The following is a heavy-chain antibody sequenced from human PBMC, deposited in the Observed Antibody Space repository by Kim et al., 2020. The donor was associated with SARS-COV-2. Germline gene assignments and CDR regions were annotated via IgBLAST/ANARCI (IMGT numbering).Heavy chain of an antibody. CDR3: ARAQVRGGDCGDY. Sequence: YARKFQGRVSMNRDTSTSTVYMELSSLRSEDTAVYYCARAQVRGGDCGDYWGQGTLVTVSS. V-gene: IGHV1-46*01. J-gene: IGHJ4*02. D-gene: IGHD2-21*02.